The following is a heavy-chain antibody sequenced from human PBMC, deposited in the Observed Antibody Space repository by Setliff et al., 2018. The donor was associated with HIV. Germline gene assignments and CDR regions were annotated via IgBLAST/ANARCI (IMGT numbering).Heavy chain of an antibody. V-gene: IGHV4-39*07. CDR2: MHNSGTS. CDR1: GDSISSSAYY. D-gene: IGHD2-2*02. Sequence: PSETLSLTCTVSGDSISSSAYYWGWIRQPPGKGLEWIGSMHNSGTSYYNPSVKSRVTISLDTSKNQISLKLRSVSAADTAVYYCARRFRYCRNTSCYKGLDFWSQGTLVTVSS. J-gene: IGHJ4*02. CDR3: ARRFRYCRNTSCYKGLDF.